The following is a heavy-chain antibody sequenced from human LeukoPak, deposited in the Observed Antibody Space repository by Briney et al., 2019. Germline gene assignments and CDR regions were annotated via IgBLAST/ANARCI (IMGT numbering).Heavy chain of an antibody. CDR2: INPNSGGT. J-gene: IGHJ4*02. CDR1: GYTFTGYY. D-gene: IGHD5-18*01. Sequence: ASVKVSCKASGYTFTGYYMHWVRQAPGQGLEWMGWINPNSGGTNYAQKFQGRVTMTRDTSSSTAYMELSRLRSDDTAVYYCARDWGRGYSYGYVDYWGQGTLVTVSS. V-gene: IGHV1-2*02. CDR3: ARDWGRGYSYGYVDY.